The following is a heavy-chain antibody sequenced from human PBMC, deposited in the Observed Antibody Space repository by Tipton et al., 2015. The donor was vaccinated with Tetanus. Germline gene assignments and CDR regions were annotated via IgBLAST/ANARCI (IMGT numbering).Heavy chain of an antibody. CDR2: IYYTGNT. V-gene: IGHV4-59*01. CDR1: GGSISSFY. D-gene: IGHD4-23*01. J-gene: IGHJ4*02. CDR3: AGLPVGGCYSAHHYFLH. Sequence: GLVKPSETLSLSCTVSGGSISSFYWRWIRQSPGRGLEWIGYIYYTGNTNYNPSLKSRVTISADTTKKQFSLNLRSVTATDTAVYYCAGLPVGGCYSAHHYFLHWGQGTLVTVSS.